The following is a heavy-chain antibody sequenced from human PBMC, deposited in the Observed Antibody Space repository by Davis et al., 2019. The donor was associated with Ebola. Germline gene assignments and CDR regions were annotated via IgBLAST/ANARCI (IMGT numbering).Heavy chain of an antibody. CDR1: GFTFSTYG. Sequence: GGSLRLSCAASGFTFSTYGMTWVRQAPGKGLEWVSTISVGGGTTFYADSVRGRFTISRDNSKNTLFLQMIRLRAEDTAVYYCARDTPPMETYYYYYMDVWGKGTTVTVSS. V-gene: IGHV3-23*01. J-gene: IGHJ6*03. CDR2: ISVGGGTT. D-gene: IGHD3-10*01. CDR3: ARDTPPMETYYYYYMDV.